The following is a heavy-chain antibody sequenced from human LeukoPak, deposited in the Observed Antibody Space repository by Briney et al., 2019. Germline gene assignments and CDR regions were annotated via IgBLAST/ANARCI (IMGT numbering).Heavy chain of an antibody. CDR3: AKDFRIGYSAHFDY. CDR2: IYENGGTT. J-gene: IGHJ4*02. V-gene: IGHV3-23*01. D-gene: IGHD2-21*01. CDR1: GFTFRSHA. Sequence: GGSLRLSCVGSGFTFRSHAMSWVRQAPEKGLEFVSGIYENGGTTYYADSVKGRFSISGDNSKNTLYLQMGSLRGEDTAVYYCAKDFRIGYSAHFDYWGQGALVTVSS.